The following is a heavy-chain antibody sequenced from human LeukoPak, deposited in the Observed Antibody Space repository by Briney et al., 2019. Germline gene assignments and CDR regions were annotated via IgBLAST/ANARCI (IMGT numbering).Heavy chain of an antibody. D-gene: IGHD4-23*01. V-gene: IGHV3-21*01. CDR1: GFTFSSYS. CDR3: ARSRTVNGGDFNH. CDR2: ISSSSSYI. Sequence: KPGGSLRLSCAASGFTFSSYSMNWVRQAPGKGLEWVSSISSSSSYIYYADSVKGRFTISRDNAKNSLYLQMNSLRAEDTAVYYCARSRTVNGGDFNHWGQGTLVTVSS. J-gene: IGHJ4*02.